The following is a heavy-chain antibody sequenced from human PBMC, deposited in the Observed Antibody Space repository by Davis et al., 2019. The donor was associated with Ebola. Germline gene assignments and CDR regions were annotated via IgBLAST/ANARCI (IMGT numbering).Heavy chain of an antibody. CDR2: ISAYNGNT. Sequence: AASVKVSCKASGYTFTSYGISWVRQAPGQGLEWMGWISAYNGNTNYAQKLQGRVTMTTDTSTSTAYMELRSLRSDDTAVYYCARDKDIVVVPAAKDGKYYYYGMDVWGQGTTVTVSS. CDR1: GYTFTSYG. CDR3: ARDKDIVVVPAAKDGKYYYYGMDV. D-gene: IGHD2-2*01. V-gene: IGHV1-18*01. J-gene: IGHJ6*02.